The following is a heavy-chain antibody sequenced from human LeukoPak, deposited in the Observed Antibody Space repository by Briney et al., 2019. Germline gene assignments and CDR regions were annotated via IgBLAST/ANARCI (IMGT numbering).Heavy chain of an antibody. V-gene: IGHV3-30*02. CDR1: GFTLSSYG. D-gene: IGHD3-10*01. CDR2: IRYDGSNK. CDR3: AKDLQFGELSVDY. Sequence: PGGSLRLSCAASGFTLSSYGMHWVRQAPGKGLEWVAFIRYDGSNKYYADSVKGRFTMSRDNSKNTLHLQMNSLRLEDTAMYYCAKDLQFGELSVDYWGQGTLVTVSS. J-gene: IGHJ4*02.